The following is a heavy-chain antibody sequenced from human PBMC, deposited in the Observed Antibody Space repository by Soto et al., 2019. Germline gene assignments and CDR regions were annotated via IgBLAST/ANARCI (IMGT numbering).Heavy chain of an antibody. D-gene: IGHD3-22*01. CDR1: GFSFSSFR. CDR3: AKPYYYDSRAYYYFDH. J-gene: IGHJ4*01. Sequence: GGSLRLSCAASGFSFSSFRMHRVRQAPGKGLEWAAILSYDGGNKYYADSVRGRFTISRDNSKNTLYLQMNNLRAEDTTVYYCAKPYYYDSRAYYYFDHWGQGTLVPVSS. CDR2: LSYDGGNK. V-gene: IGHV3-30*18.